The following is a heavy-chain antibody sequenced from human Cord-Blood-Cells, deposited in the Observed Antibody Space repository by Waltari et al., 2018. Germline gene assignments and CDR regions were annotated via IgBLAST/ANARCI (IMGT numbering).Heavy chain of an antibody. CDR2: INQSEST. Sequence: QVQLQQWGAGLLKPAETLSLTCAVYGGSFSGYYWSWIRQPQGKGLEWIGEINQSESTNYNPSLKSRVTISVDTSKNQFSLRLSSVTAADTAVYYCATRRSIAAFDYWGQGTLVTVSS. D-gene: IGHD6-6*01. CDR1: GGSFSGYY. V-gene: IGHV4-34*01. CDR3: ATRRSIAAFDY. J-gene: IGHJ4*02.